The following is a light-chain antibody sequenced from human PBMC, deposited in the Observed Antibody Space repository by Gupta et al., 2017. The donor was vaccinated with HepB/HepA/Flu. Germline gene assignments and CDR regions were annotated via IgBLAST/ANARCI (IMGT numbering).Light chain of an antibody. Sequence: QSALTQPASVSGSPVQSIAISCTGTSSDVGSYKYVSWYQHHPGRAPKIRIYDVSNRPSGVSDRFSGSKSGNTASLTISGLQADDEADYYCTSYTTRSTYVFGTGTKVTVL. J-gene: IGLJ1*01. CDR3: TSYTTRSTYV. CDR2: DVS. CDR1: SSDVGSYKY. V-gene: IGLV2-14*03.